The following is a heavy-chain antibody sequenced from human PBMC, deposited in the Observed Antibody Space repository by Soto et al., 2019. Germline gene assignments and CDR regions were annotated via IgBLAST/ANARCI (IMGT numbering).Heavy chain of an antibody. CDR1: GGSISSGGYY. D-gene: IGHD1-1*01. CDR2: IYYSGST. V-gene: IGHV4-31*03. J-gene: IGHJ4*02. CDR3: ARVYNWNYSL. Sequence: SETLSLTCTVYGGSISSGGYYWSWIRQHPGKGLEWIGYIYYSGSTYYNPSLKSRVTISVDTSKNQFSLKLSSVTAADTAVYYCARVYNWNYSLWGQGTLVTVSS.